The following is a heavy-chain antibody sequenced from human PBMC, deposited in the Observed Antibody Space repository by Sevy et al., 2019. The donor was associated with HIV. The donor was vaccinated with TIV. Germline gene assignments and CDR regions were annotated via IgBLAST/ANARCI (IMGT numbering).Heavy chain of an antibody. Sequence: GGSLRLSCAVSGLTFTYAWMSWVRQAPGKGLEWVGRIKSKVDGGTTDYGAPVKGRFTISRDDSKNTLYLQMNSLKTEDTAVYYCATDPIIVLMVTDGMDVWGQGTTVNVSS. CDR3: ATDPIIVLMVTDGMDV. D-gene: IGHD2-8*01. J-gene: IGHJ6*02. CDR1: GLTFTYAW. V-gene: IGHV3-15*01. CDR2: IKSKVDGGTT.